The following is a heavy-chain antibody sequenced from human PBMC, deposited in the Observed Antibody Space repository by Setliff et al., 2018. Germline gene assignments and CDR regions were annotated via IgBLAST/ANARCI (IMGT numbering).Heavy chain of an antibody. CDR1: GFSFSSYA. CDR3: AKHSYYYGSGAIGWFDP. D-gene: IGHD3-10*01. CDR2: ISGSGGDT. J-gene: IGHJ5*02. V-gene: IGHV3-23*01. Sequence: GSLRLSCAASGFSFSSYAMSRVRQAPGKGLEWVSAISGSGGDTYYADSMKGRFTISRDNSKNTLYLQMNSLRAEDTAVYYCAKHSYYYGSGAIGWFDPWGQGTLVTVSS.